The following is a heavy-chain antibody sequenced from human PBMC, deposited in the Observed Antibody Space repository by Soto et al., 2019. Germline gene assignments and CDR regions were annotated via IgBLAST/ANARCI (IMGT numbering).Heavy chain of an antibody. V-gene: IGHV3-30-3*01. CDR3: ARGKSLRYFDLLFSNFDY. J-gene: IGHJ4*02. CDR1: GFTFSSYA. D-gene: IGHD3-9*01. Sequence: QVQLVESGGGVVQPGRSLRLSCAASGFTFSSYAMHWFRQAPGKGLEWVAVISYDGSNKYYADSVQGRFTISRDNSKNALYLQMNSLRAEDTAVYYCARGKSLRYFDLLFSNFDYWGQGTLVTVSS. CDR2: ISYDGSNK.